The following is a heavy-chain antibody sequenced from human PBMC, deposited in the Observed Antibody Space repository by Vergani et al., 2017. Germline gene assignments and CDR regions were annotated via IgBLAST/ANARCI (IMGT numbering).Heavy chain of an antibody. V-gene: IGHV1-69*09. D-gene: IGHD4-23*01. CDR1: GGTFSSYA. J-gene: IGHJ6*02. CDR2: IIPILGIA. Sequence: QVQLVQSGAEVKKPGSSVKVSCKASGGTFSSYAISWVRQAPGQGLEWMGGIIPILGIANYAQKFQGRVTITADKSTSTAYMELSSLRSEDTAVYYCARLPYGGNGGDYCYGMDVWGQGTTVTVSS. CDR3: ARLPYGGNGGDYCYGMDV.